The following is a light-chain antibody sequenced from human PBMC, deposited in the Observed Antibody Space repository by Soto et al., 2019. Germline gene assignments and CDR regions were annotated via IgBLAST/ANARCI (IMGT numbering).Light chain of an antibody. CDR2: DAS. CDR3: QHYNSYSEA. J-gene: IGKJ1*01. V-gene: IGKV1-5*01. CDR1: QSISSW. Sequence: DIQMTRSPSTLSASVVDRVTITCRASQSISSWLAWYQQKPGKAPKLLIYDASSLESGVPSRFSGSGSGTEFTLTISSLQPDYFATYYCQHYNSYSEAFGQGTKVDIK.